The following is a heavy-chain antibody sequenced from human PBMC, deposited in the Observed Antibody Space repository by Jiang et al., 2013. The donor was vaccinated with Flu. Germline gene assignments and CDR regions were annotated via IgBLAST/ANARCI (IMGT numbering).Heavy chain of an antibody. Sequence: GSGLVKPSETLSLTCTVSGGSISSYYWSWIRQPPGKGLEWIGYIYYSGSTNYNPSLKSRVTISVDTSKNQFSLKLSSVTAADTAVYYCARAGYDFWSGYLSYYYYYYMDVWGKGTTVTVSS. CDR3: ARAGYDFWSGYLSYYYYYYMDV. J-gene: IGHJ6*03. CDR2: IYYSGST. D-gene: IGHD3-3*01. V-gene: IGHV4-59*01. CDR1: GGSISSYY.